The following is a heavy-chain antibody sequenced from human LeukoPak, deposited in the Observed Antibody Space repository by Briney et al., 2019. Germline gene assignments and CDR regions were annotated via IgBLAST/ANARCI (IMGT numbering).Heavy chain of an antibody. J-gene: IGHJ6*03. CDR3: ARARPTSPISKAAAVVYYYYMDV. V-gene: IGHV4-34*01. CDR2: INHSGST. CDR1: GGSFSGYY. Sequence: SETLSLTCAVYGGSFSGYYWSWIRQPPGKGLEWIGEINHSGSTNYNPSLKSRVTISVDTSKNQFSLKLSSVTAADTAVYYCARARPTSPISKAAAVVYYYYMDVWGKGTTVTVSS. D-gene: IGHD6-13*01.